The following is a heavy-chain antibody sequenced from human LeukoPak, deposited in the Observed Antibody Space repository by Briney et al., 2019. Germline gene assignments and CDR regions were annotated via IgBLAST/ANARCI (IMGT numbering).Heavy chain of an antibody. J-gene: IGHJ4*02. CDR3: ARHHTVTTLDY. Sequence: SETLSLTCAVYGGSFSGYYWSWIRQPPGKGLEWIGSIYHSGSTYYNPSLKSRVTISVDTSKNQFSLKLSSVTAADTAVYYCARHHTVTTLDYWGQGTLVTVSS. V-gene: IGHV4-34*01. CDR1: GGSFSGYY. CDR2: IYHSGST. D-gene: IGHD4-17*01.